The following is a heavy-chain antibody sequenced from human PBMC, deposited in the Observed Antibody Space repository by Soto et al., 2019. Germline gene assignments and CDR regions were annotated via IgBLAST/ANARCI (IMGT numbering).Heavy chain of an antibody. Sequence: MVSCKASGFTFTSSAVQWVRQARGQRLEWIGWIVVGSGNTNYAQKFQERVTITRDMSTSTAYMELSSLRSEDTAVYYCAAESGYYYVSRPSNFDYWGRGTLVTVSS. D-gene: IGHD3-22*01. CDR2: IVVGSGNT. V-gene: IGHV1-58*01. CDR3: AAESGYYYVSRPSNFDY. CDR1: GFTFTSSA. J-gene: IGHJ4*02.